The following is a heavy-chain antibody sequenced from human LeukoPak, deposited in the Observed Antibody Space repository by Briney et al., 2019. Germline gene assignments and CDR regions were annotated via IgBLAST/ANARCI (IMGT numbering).Heavy chain of an antibody. Sequence: ASVKVSCKASGYTFTGYYMHWARQAPGQGLEWMGWINPNSGGTNYAQKFQGRVTMTRDTSISTAYMELSRLRSDDTAVYYCARDGHDTVGLWYMDVWGKGTTVTVSS. J-gene: IGHJ6*03. CDR3: ARDGHDTVGLWYMDV. D-gene: IGHD3-22*01. V-gene: IGHV1-2*02. CDR1: GYTFTGYY. CDR2: INPNSGGT.